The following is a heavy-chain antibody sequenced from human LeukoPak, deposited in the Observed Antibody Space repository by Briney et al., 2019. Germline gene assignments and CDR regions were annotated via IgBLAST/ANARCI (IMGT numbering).Heavy chain of an antibody. V-gene: IGHV3-48*02. CDR3: ARRHGSEFYYFDY. J-gene: IGHJ4*02. Sequence: GGSLRLSCAASGFTFSIYSMNWVRQAPGKGLEWVSYISTSGSTIYYADSVKGRFTISRDNAKNSLYLQMNSLRDEDTAVYYCARRHGSEFYYFDYWGQGTLVTVSS. D-gene: IGHD3-10*01. CDR2: ISTSGSTI. CDR1: GFTFSIYS.